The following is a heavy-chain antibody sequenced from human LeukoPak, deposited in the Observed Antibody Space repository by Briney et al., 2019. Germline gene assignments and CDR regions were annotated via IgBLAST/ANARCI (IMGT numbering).Heavy chain of an antibody. J-gene: IGHJ6*02. CDR2: ISYDGSNK. CDR1: GFTFRSYG. Sequence: GGSLRLSCAASGFTFRSYGMHWVRQAPGKGLEWVALISYDGSNKYYADSVKGRFTISRDNSKNTLYLQMNSLRAEDTAVYYCARIREALITSFYYGLDVWGQGTTVTVSS. D-gene: IGHD3-3*01. CDR3: ARIREALITSFYYGLDV. V-gene: IGHV3-30*03.